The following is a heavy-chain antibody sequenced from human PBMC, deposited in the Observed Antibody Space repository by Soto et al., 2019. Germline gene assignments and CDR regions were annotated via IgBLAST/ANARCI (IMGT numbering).Heavy chain of an antibody. CDR3: ARDRTDSGYYTNWLDP. CDR2: IIPIFGTT. CDR1: GGTFGSDA. J-gene: IGHJ5*02. V-gene: IGHV1-69*06. D-gene: IGHD3-22*01. Sequence: AVKVSCKASGGTFGSDAITWVRQAPGQGLEWVGRIIPIFGTTNYAQNLQGRVTISADKSTLTSYMELHSLTSDDTALYYCARDRTDSGYYTNWLDPWGQGTQVTVSS.